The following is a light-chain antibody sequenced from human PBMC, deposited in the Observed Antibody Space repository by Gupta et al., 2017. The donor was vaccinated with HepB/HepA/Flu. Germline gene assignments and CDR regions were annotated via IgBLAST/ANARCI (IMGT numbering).Light chain of an antibody. Sequence: DIVLTQSPGTLSLSPGERATLSCRASQSVSSSYLAWYQQKPGQAPRLLIYGASSRATGIPDRGSGSGSGTDVTLTIRRLEPEDVAVYYCQKNGSSHVTFGQGTQVDIK. CDR1: QSVSSSY. CDR2: GAS. V-gene: IGKV3-20*01. CDR3: QKNGSSHVT. J-gene: IGKJ5*01.